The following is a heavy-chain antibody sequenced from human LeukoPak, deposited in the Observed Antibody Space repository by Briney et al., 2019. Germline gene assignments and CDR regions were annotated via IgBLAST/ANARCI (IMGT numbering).Heavy chain of an antibody. CDR2: ISSRSSAI. Sequence: GGSLRLSCAATGFTFSIYTMNWLRQAPGKGLEWVSYISSRSSAIYYTDSVKGRFTISRDNAKNSLYLQMNSLRAEDTAVYYCARERWSGYSYGHFDYWGQGTLVTVSS. CDR1: GFTFSIYT. J-gene: IGHJ4*02. CDR3: ARERWSGYSYGHFDY. D-gene: IGHD5-18*01. V-gene: IGHV3-48*01.